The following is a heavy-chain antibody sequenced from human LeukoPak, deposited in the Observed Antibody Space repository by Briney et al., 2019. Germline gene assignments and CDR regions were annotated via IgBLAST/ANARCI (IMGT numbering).Heavy chain of an antibody. CDR3: ASYGGSGRKKDPVGY. CDR1: GFTFSNSW. CDR2: SNSDGSST. Sequence: GGSLRLSCAASGFTFSNSWMYWVRQAPGKGLVWVSRSNSDGSSTNYADSVKGRFTISRDNAKNTLYLQLNSLRAEDTAVYYCASYGGSGRKKDPVGYWDQGSLVTVSS. J-gene: IGHJ4*02. D-gene: IGHD3-10*01. V-gene: IGHV3-74*01.